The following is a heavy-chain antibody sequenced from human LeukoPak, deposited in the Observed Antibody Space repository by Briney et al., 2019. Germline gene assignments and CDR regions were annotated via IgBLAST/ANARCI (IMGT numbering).Heavy chain of an antibody. J-gene: IGHJ4*02. D-gene: IGHD3-22*01. CDR3: ALGYDSSGEDY. V-gene: IGHV4-34*01. CDR1: GGSFSGYY. Sequence: SETLSLTCAVYGGSFSGYYGSWIRQPPGKGLEWIGEINHSGSTNYNPSLKSRVTISVDTSKNQFSLKLSSVTAADTAVYYCALGYDSSGEDYWGQGTLVTVSS. CDR2: INHSGST.